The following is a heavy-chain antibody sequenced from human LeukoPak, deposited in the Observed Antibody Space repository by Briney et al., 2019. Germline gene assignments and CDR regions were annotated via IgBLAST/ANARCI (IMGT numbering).Heavy chain of an antibody. V-gene: IGHV1-69*13. D-gene: IGHD2-2*01. CDR2: IIPMFGAA. J-gene: IGHJ4*02. Sequence: GASVKVSCKSSGGTFSSYAISWVRRAPGQGLEWMGGIIPMFGAANYEQKFQGRITITADESTSTAYMELSSLTSEDTAVYYCARYSDCTITSCYGSLDYWGQGTLVTVSS. CDR3: ARYSDCTITSCYGSLDY. CDR1: GGTFSSYA.